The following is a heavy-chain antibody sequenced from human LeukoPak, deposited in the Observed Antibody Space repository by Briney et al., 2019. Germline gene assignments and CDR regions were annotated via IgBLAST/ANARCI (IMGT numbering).Heavy chain of an antibody. CDR3: ARDFAGTRIRYFDWSNQDNDY. Sequence: ASVKVSCKASGYTFTGYYMHWVRQAPGQGLEWMGWINPNSGGTNYAQKFQGRVTMTRDTSISTAYMELSSLRSEDTAVYYCARDFAGTRIRYFDWSNQDNDYWGQGTLVTVSS. V-gene: IGHV1-2*02. CDR2: INPNSGGT. D-gene: IGHD3-9*01. J-gene: IGHJ4*02. CDR1: GYTFTGYY.